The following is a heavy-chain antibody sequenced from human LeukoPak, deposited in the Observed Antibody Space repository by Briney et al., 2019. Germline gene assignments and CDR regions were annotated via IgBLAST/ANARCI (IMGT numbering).Heavy chain of an antibody. D-gene: IGHD5-18*01. CDR3: AADLMTAMVMYAFDI. Sequence: SVKVSCKASGFTFTRSAMQWVRQARGQRREWIGWIVVGSVNTNHAQKFQERVTITRDMSTSTAYMELSRLRSEDTAVYYCAADLMTAMVMYAFDIWGQGTMVTVSS. J-gene: IGHJ3*02. CDR2: IVVGSVNT. V-gene: IGHV1-58*02. CDR1: GFTFTRSA.